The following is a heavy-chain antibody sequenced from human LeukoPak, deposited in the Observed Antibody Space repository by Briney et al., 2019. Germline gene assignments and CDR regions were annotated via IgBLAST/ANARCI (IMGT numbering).Heavy chain of an antibody. V-gene: IGHV3-7*05. CDR3: ARGRSGYFDY. CDR2: IKEDGSEK. CDR1: GFSFSSYW. J-gene: IGHJ4*02. Sequence: GGSLRLSCAASGFSFSSYWMSWVRQAPGKGLEWVANIKEDGSEKYHVDSVKGRFTVSRDNAKNSLYLQMNSLRVEDTAVYYCARGRSGYFDYWGQGTLVTVSS. D-gene: IGHD6-19*01.